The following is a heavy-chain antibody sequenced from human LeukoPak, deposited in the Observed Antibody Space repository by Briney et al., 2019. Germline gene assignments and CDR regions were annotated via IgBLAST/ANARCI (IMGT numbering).Heavy chain of an antibody. J-gene: IGHJ4*02. CDR1: GGSISNYF. CDR3: ARGYSSSWYSNYYFDY. D-gene: IGHD6-13*01. CDR2: IYTSGST. V-gene: IGHV4-4*07. Sequence: PSETLSLTCTVSGGSISNYFWSWVRQPAGKGLEWIGHIYTSGSTNYNPSLKSRVTMSVDTSKNQFSLKLSSVTAADTAVYYCARGYSSSWYSNYYFDYWGQGTLVTVSS.